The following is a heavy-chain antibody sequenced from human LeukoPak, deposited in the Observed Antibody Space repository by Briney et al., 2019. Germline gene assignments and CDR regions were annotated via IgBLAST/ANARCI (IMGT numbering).Heavy chain of an antibody. J-gene: IGHJ6*03. V-gene: IGHV4-59*01. CDR2: IYYSGST. D-gene: IGHD2-2*03. CDR3: ARDSGYCSSTSCYYYYYYMDV. Sequence: SETLSLTCTVSGGSISSYYWSWIRQPPGKGLEWIGYIYYSGSTNYNPSLKSRVTISVDTSKNQFSLKLSSVTAEDTAVYYCARDSGYCSSTSCYYYYYYMDVWGKGTTVTVSS. CDR1: GGSISSYY.